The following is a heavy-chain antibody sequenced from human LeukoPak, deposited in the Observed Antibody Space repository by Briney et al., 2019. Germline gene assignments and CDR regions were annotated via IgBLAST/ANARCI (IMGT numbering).Heavy chain of an antibody. V-gene: IGHV3-30-3*01. D-gene: IGHD5-18*01. CDR3: ARAFSYGLGY. CDR1: GFTFSSYT. Sequence: GGSLRLSCAASGFTFSSYTMRWVRQAPGKGLEWVAVISFDGINNYYADSVKGRFTISRGNPKSTLSLQMNSLRAEDTAVYYCARAFSYGLGYWGQGTLVTVSS. CDR2: ISFDGINN. J-gene: IGHJ4*02.